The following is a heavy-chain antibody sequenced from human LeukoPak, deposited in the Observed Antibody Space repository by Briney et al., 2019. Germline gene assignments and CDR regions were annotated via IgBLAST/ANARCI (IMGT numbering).Heavy chain of an antibody. CDR3: AKAPRLHGTLNRQYYFDY. V-gene: IGHV3-23*01. D-gene: IGHD1/OR15-1a*01. Sequence: PGGSLRLSCLTSGFTFSTNAMSWVRQAPGKGLEWISGISGSGASTYYADSVTGRFTISRDNSRNTLYLQMNSLRGDDTAVYYCAKAPRLHGTLNRQYYFDYWGQGTLVTVSS. J-gene: IGHJ4*02. CDR2: ISGSGAST. CDR1: GFTFSTNA.